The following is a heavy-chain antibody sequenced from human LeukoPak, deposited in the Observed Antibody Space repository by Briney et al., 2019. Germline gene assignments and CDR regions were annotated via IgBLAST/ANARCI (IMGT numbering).Heavy chain of an antibody. D-gene: IGHD3-10*01. CDR2: ISSSGSTI. J-gene: IGHJ4*02. CDR3: ARNTMVRGVIPYFDY. Sequence: HPGGSLRLSCAASGFTFSSHEMNWVRQAPGKGLEWVSYISSSGSTIYYADSVKGRFTISRDNAKNSLYLQMNSLRAEDTAVYYCARNTMVRGVIPYFDYWGQGTLVTVSS. V-gene: IGHV3-48*03. CDR1: GFTFSSHE.